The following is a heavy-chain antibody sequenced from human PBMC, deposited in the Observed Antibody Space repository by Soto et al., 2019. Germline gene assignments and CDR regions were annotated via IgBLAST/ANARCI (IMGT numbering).Heavy chain of an antibody. D-gene: IGHD6-6*01. V-gene: IGHV3-23*01. J-gene: IGHJ4*02. CDR2: STGGGGST. CDR1: GLTFSSCS. CDR3: ARLVRY. Sequence: EVQLLESGGGLVQPGGSLRLSCVASGLTFSSCSMSWARQAPGKGLEWVSVSTGGGGSTFYAASVKGRFTISRDNSKNTLYPQMNSLRGEDAGVYVCARLVRYWGQGTLVTVSS.